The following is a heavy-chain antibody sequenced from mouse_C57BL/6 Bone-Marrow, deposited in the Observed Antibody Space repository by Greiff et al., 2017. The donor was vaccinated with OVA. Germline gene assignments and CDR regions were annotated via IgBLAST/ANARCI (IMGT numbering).Heavy chain of an antibody. CDR1: GYTFTSYG. Sequence: QVQLQQSGAELARPGASVKLSCKASGYTFTSYGISWVKQRTGQGLEWIGEIYPRSGNTYYNEKFKGKATLTADKSSSTAYMELRSLTSEDSAVSVCARWLRIVYYDYVDYGGQGTALTVSA. D-gene: IGHD2-4*01. CDR2: IYPRSGNT. CDR3: ARWLRIVYYDYVDY. V-gene: IGHV1-81*01. J-gene: IGHJ2*01.